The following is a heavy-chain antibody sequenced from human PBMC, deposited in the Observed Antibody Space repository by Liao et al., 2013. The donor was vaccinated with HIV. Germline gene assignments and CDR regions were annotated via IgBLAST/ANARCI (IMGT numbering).Heavy chain of an antibody. V-gene: IGHV4-30-4*08. CDR1: GDSISSGDYY. D-gene: IGHD1-26*01. CDR3: ARTLSGSYFSYFDY. CDR2: IYYSGST. J-gene: IGHJ4*02. Sequence: VQLQESGPGLVKPSQTLSLTCTVSGDSISSGDYYWSWIRQPAGKGLEWIGYIYYSGSTYYNPSLKSRVTISVDTSKNQFSLKLSAVTAADTAVYFCARTLSGSYFSYFDYWGQGTLVTVSS.